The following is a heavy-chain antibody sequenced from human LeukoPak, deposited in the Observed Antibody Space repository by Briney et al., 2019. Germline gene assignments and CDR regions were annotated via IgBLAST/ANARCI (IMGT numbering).Heavy chain of an antibody. J-gene: IGHJ4*02. D-gene: IGHD2-15*01. Sequence: SETLSLTCTVSGGSISDNYWSWIRQPPGKGLEWIGYAYYSGHTNYNSSLKSRVTISLDTSKSQFSLRLSSVTAADTAVYFCARHPFATPFDYWGPGTLVTVSS. CDR3: ARHPFATPFDY. CDR2: AYYSGHT. V-gene: IGHV4-59*08. CDR1: GGSISDNY.